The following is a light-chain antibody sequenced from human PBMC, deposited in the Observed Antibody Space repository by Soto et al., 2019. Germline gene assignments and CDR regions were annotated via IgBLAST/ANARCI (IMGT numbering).Light chain of an antibody. V-gene: IGLV1-51*01. CDR3: GTWDRSLSIYV. CDR1: DSNTGSNF. CDR2: DNN. Sequence: QSVLTQPPSVSAASGQKVSISCSGSDSNTGSNFVSWFQQLPGTAPKLLIYDNNSRPSGIPDRFSGSKSGTSATLDISGLQTGDEADYYCGTWDRSLSIYVFGSGTKLTVL. J-gene: IGLJ1*01.